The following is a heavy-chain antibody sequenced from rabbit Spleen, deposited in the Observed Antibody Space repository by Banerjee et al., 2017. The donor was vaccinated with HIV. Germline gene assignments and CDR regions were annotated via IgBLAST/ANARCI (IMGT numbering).Heavy chain of an antibody. Sequence: QSLEESGGDLVKPGASLTLTCTASGFSFSSSYWICWVRQAPGKGLEWIACIYAGSSGSTYYASWAKGRFTISKTSSTTVTLQMTSLTAADTATYFCVSGDGGSYYRFNLWGPGTLVTVS. V-gene: IGHV1S40*01. J-gene: IGHJ4*01. CDR3: VSGDGGSYYRFNL. D-gene: IGHD8-1*01. CDR2: IYAGSSGST. CDR1: GFSFSSSYW.